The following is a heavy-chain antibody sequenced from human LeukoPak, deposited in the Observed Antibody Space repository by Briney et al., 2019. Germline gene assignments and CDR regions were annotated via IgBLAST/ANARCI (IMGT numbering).Heavy chain of an antibody. CDR2: INHSGST. J-gene: IGHJ4*02. D-gene: IGHD4-17*01. CDR1: GGSFSGYY. CDR3: ASSYGDLDY. Sequence: SETLSLTCAVYGGSFSGYYWSWIRQPPGKGLEWIGEINHSGSTNYNPTLKSRVTISVDTSKNQFSLKLSSVTAADTAVYYCASSYGDLDYWGQGTLVTVSS. V-gene: IGHV4-34*01.